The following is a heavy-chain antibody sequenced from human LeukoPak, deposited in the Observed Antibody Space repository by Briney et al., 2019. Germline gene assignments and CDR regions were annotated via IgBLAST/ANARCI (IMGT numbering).Heavy chain of an antibody. CDR2: ISYGGSDK. V-gene: IGHV3-30*03. CDR1: GFIFSDYA. D-gene: IGHD6-19*01. Sequence: GGSLRLSCAASGFIFSDYAMHWVRQAPDKGLEWVALISYGGSDKYYTDSVKGRFTTSRDNPKNTLYLQMNSLRAEDTAVYYCTTPGGSGWHPLDYWGQGTLVTVSS. CDR3: TTPGGSGWHPLDY. J-gene: IGHJ4*02.